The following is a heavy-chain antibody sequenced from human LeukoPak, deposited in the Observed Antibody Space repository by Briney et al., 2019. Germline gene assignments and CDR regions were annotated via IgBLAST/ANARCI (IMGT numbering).Heavy chain of an antibody. Sequence: GGALRLSCAASGFSFSSYGMHWVRQAPGKGLEWVAVISYDGSNKYYADSVRGRFTISRDNSKNTLYLQMNSLRAEDTAVYYCAKDVGGSYYYYFDYWGQGTLVTVSS. CDR1: GFSFSSYG. V-gene: IGHV3-30*18. D-gene: IGHD1-26*01. J-gene: IGHJ4*02. CDR2: ISYDGSNK. CDR3: AKDVGGSYYYYFDY.